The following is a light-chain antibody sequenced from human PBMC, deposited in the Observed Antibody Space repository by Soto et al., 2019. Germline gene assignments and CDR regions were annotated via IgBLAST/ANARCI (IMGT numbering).Light chain of an antibody. J-gene: IGKJ2*01. CDR2: GAS. Sequence: EIVLTQSPGTLSLSPGERATLSCRASQSVSSSYLAWYQQKPGQAPRPLIYGASSRATGIPDSFSGSGSGTDFTFTISRLEPEDFAVYYCKQYGSSPYTFGQGTKLEIK. CDR3: KQYGSSPYT. V-gene: IGKV3-20*01. CDR1: QSVSSSY.